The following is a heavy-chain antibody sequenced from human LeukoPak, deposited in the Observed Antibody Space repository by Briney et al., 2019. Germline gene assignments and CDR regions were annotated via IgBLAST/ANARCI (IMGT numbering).Heavy chain of an antibody. D-gene: IGHD4-23*01. V-gene: IGHV3-7*01. CDR3: ARDPYYGGGGFGAFDI. CDR1: GFTVSSNY. J-gene: IGHJ3*02. Sequence: GGSLRLSCAASGFTVSSNYMSWVRQAPGKGLEWVANIRQDASKEYLVDSVKGRFTISRDNAKNSLYLQMNSLRAEDTAVYYCARDPYYGGGGFGAFDIWGQGTMVAVSS. CDR2: IRQDASKE.